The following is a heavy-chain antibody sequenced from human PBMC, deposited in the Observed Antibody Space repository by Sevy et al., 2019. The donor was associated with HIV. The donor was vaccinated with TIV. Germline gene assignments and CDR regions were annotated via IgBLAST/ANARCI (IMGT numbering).Heavy chain of an antibody. CDR2: IKEDGSDK. CDR1: GFSFSANW. Sequence: GGSLRLSCAASGFSFSANWMNWVRQAPGKGLEWVANIKEDGSDKHYADSVEGRFTISRDNAKKVLYLQMNSLRVEDTAVDYCAHVMFGRFESWGQGTLVTVSS. D-gene: IGHD3-16*01. V-gene: IGHV3-7*01. CDR3: AHVMFGRFES. J-gene: IGHJ4*02.